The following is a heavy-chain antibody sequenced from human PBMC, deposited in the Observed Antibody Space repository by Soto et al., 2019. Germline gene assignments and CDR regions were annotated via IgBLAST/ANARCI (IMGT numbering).Heavy chain of an antibody. CDR1: GFTFSSYA. D-gene: IGHD2-8*02. V-gene: IGHV3-23*01. Sequence: DVQLLESGGGLVQPEGSLRLSCAASGFTFSSYAMGWVRQGPGKGLEWVAVVSIGGSRHYADSVRGRFTISRDNSKNPLSLQINSLTAEDTAVYFCAKRPGAGGHFDYWGQGALVTVSS. CDR2: VSIGGSR. J-gene: IGHJ4*02. CDR3: AKRPGAGGHFDY.